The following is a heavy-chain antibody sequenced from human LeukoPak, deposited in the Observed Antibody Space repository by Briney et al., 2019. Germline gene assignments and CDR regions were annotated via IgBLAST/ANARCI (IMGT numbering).Heavy chain of an antibody. CDR1: GGSVSSGSHY. J-gene: IGHJ6*02. V-gene: IGHV4-61*01. Sequence: SETLSLTCTVSGGSVSSGSHYWSWIRQPPEKGLEWIGYIYYSGSTKYNPSLKSRVTISVDTSKNQFSLKLSSVTAADTAVYYCAREGPPLQVAYYYGMDVWGQGTTVTVSS. CDR3: AREGPPLQVAYYYGMDV. CDR2: IYYSGST.